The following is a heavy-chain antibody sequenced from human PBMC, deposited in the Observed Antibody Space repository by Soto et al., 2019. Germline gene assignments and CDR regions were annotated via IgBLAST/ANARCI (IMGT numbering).Heavy chain of an antibody. CDR1: GGSISSGGYY. CDR3: AGPLVDTAMESLWRHAFEI. V-gene: IGHV4-31*03. D-gene: IGHD5-18*01. J-gene: IGHJ3*02. Sequence: SETLSLTCTVSGGSISSGGYYWSWIRQHPGKGLEWIGYIYYSGSTYYNPSLKSRVTISVDTSKNQFSLKLSSVTAADTAVYYCAGPLVDTAMESLWRHAFEIWGQGTMVTVSS. CDR2: IYYSGST.